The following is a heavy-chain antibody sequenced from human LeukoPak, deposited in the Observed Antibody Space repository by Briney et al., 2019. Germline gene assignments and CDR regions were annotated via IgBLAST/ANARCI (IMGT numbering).Heavy chain of an antibody. J-gene: IGHJ6*02. D-gene: IGHD5-12*01. Sequence: GGSLRLSCAASGFTFSDYYMSWIRQAPGKGLEWVSYISSSGSTIYYADSVKGRFTISRDNAKNSLYLQMNSLRAEDTAVYYCAREGARYSGPHYYYGMDVWGQGTTVTVSS. CDR2: ISSSGSTI. V-gene: IGHV3-11*01. CDR3: AREGARYSGPHYYYGMDV. CDR1: GFTFSDYY.